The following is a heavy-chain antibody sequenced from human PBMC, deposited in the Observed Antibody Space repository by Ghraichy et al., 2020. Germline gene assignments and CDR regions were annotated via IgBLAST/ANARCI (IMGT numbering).Heavy chain of an antibody. CDR3: VRNWGGYYFDS. Sequence: ASVKVSCKATGYSFGNYGIHWMRQAPGQSLEWMGWIHPGNGVAKYAQMFQGRVTFTIDTLTTTAVMEMGSLRSGDTAVYFCVRNWGGYYFDSWGLGTLVSVSS. CDR1: GYSFGNYG. J-gene: IGHJ4*02. CDR2: IHPGNGVA. V-gene: IGHV1-3*01. D-gene: IGHD3-10*01.